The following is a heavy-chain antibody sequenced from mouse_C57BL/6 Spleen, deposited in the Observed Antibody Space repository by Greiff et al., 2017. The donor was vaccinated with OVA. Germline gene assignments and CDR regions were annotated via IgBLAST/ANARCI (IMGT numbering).Heavy chain of an antibody. Sequence: QFQLQQPGAELVMPGASVKLSCKASGYPFTSYWMHWVKQRPGQGLEWIGEIDPSDSYTNYNQKFKGKSTLTVDKSSSTAYMQLSSLTSEDSAVYYCARRDYGSSSAMDYWGQGTSVTVSS. CDR3: ARRDYGSSSAMDY. CDR2: IDPSDSYT. D-gene: IGHD1-1*01. V-gene: IGHV1-69*01. J-gene: IGHJ4*01. CDR1: GYPFTSYW.